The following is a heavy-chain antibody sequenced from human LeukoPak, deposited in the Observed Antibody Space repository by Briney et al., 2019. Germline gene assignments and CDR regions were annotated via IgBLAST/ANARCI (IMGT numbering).Heavy chain of an antibody. V-gene: IGHV1-8*01. CDR2: MNPNSGNT. CDR1: GYTFTSYD. CDR3: ARVYSERFLEWLSITYYYYGMDV. D-gene: IGHD3-3*01. J-gene: IGHJ6*02. Sequence: GASVKVSCKASGYTFTSYDIDWVRQATGQGLEWMGRMNPNSGNTGYAQKFQGRVTMTRNTSISTAYMELSSLRSEDTAVYYCARVYSERFLEWLSITYYYYGMDVWGQGTTVTVSS.